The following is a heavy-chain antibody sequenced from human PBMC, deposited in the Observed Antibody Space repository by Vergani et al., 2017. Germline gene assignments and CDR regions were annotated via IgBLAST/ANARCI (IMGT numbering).Heavy chain of an antibody. D-gene: IGHD6-19*01. Sequence: QVQLQESGPGLVKPSETLSLTCTVSGGSISSSSYYWGWIRQPPGKGLEWIGSIYYSGSTYYNPSLKSRVTISVDTSKNQFSLKLSSVTAADTAVYYCARDVGLAVAGTPNFDYWGQGTLVTVSS. CDR2: IYYSGST. V-gene: IGHV4-39*02. CDR1: GGSISSSSYY. CDR3: ARDVGLAVAGTPNFDY. J-gene: IGHJ4*02.